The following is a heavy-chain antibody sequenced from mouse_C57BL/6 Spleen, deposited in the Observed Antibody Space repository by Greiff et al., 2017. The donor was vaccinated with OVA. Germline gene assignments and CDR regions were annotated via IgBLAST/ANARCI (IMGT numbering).Heavy chain of an antibody. V-gene: IGHV5-6*01. D-gene: IGHD1-1*01. CDR1: GFTFSSYG. CDR3: ARQGTVVAHCYFDV. Sequence: EVKLVESGGDLVKPGGSLKLSCAASGFTFSSYGMSWVRQTPDKRLEWVATISSGGSCTYYPDSVKGRFTFSTDNAKNTLYLKMSSLKSEDTAMYYCARQGTVVAHCYFDVWGTGTTLTVSS. J-gene: IGHJ1*03. CDR2: ISSGGSCT.